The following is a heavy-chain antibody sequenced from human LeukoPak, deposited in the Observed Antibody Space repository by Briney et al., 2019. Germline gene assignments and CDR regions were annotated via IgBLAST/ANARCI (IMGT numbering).Heavy chain of an antibody. D-gene: IGHD4-23*01. CDR3: ARDNSIADRGWWFDP. Sequence: ASVKVSCKASGYTFTNYYIHWVRQAPGQGLECMGIINPSGGSTLYAEKFRGRIIMTRDMSTATDYMELSSLRSEDTAVYYCARDNSIADRGWWFDPWGQGTLVTVSS. CDR1: GYTFTNYY. V-gene: IGHV1-46*01. J-gene: IGHJ5*02. CDR2: INPSGGST.